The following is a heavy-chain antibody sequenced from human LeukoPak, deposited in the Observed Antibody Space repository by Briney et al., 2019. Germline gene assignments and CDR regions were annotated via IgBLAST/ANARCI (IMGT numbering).Heavy chain of an antibody. CDR1: GGSISSSSYY. J-gene: IGHJ4*02. CDR3: ARAMVRDYYFDY. D-gene: IGHD3-10*01. V-gene: IGHV4-39*02. CDR2: VYYSGST. Sequence: SETLSLTCTVSGGSISSSSYYWGWIRQPPGKGLDWIGSVYYSGSTNYNPSLKSRVTISVDTSKNHFSLRLSSVTAADTAVYYCARAMVRDYYFDYWGQGTLVTVSS.